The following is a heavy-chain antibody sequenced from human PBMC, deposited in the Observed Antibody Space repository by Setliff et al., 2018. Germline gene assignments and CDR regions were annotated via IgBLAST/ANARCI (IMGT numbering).Heavy chain of an antibody. CDR2: VNPGGGSS. J-gene: IGHJ5*01. V-gene: IGHV1-46*01. CDR1: GCTFTSYY. CDR3: ARELRSPYWHLDS. Sequence: ASVKVSCKASGCTFTSYYMHWVRQAPGQGLEWMGMVNPGGGSSTSTQRFQGRVTITADESTSTGYMELRSLRSDDTAVYYCARELRSPYWHLDSWGQGTQVTVSS. D-gene: IGHD3-16*01.